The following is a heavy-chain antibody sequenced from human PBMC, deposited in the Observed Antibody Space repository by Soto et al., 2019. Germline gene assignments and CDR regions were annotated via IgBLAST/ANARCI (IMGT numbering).Heavy chain of an antibody. J-gene: IGHJ6*02. V-gene: IGHV4-59*01. CDR3: ARDSAYRSSSGRSNYSHGMAA. Sequence: SETLSLTCTVSGGSISSYYWSWIRQPPGKGLEWIGYIYYSGSTNYNPSLKSRVTISVDTSKNQFSLKLSSVTAADTAVHYCARDSAYRSSSGRSNYSHGMAAWGQRSTVT. CDR1: GGSISSYY. CDR2: IYYSGST. D-gene: IGHD6-6*01.